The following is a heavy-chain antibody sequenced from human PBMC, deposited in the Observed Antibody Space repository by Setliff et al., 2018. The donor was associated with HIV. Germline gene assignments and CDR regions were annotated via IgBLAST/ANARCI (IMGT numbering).Heavy chain of an antibody. CDR3: AREIFPQGIVVVFDAFDI. J-gene: IGHJ3*02. Sequence: GASVKVSCKASGYTFTGYYMHWVRQAPGQGLEWMGWINPNSGGTNYAQKFQGRVTMTRDTSISTAYMELSRLRSDDTAVYYCAREIFPQGIVVVFDAFDIWGQGTMVTVS. D-gene: IGHD3-22*01. CDR1: GYTFTGYY. V-gene: IGHV1-2*02. CDR2: INPNSGGT.